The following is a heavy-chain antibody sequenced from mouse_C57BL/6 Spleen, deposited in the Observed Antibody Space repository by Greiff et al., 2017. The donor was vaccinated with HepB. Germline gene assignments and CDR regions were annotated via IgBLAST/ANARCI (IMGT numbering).Heavy chain of an antibody. CDR2: IYPRSGNT. CDR1: GYTFTSYG. CDR3: ARKDYGSSYPFDY. Sequence: LQESGAELARPGASVKLSCKASGYTFTSYGISWVKQRTGQGLEWIGEIYPRSGNTYYNEKFKGKATLTADKSSSTAYMELRSLTSEDSAVYFCARKDYGSSYPFDYWGQGTTLTVSS. V-gene: IGHV1-81*01. D-gene: IGHD1-1*01. J-gene: IGHJ2*01.